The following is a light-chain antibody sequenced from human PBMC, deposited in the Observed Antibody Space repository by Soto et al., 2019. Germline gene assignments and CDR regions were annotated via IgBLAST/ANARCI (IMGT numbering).Light chain of an antibody. CDR3: QQYDNWPRT. J-gene: IGKJ1*01. Sequence: EKVMTQSPATLSVSPGERATLSCRASQSVMSNLAWYQQKPGQPPRLLIYDASTRATGIPSRFSGSGSGTEFTLTISSLKSEDFAVYYCQQYDNWPRTFGQGTKVDIK. CDR2: DAS. V-gene: IGKV3-15*01. CDR1: QSVMSN.